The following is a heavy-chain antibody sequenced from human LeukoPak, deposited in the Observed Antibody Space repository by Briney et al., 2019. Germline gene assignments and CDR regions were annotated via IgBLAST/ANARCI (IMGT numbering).Heavy chain of an antibody. CDR3: AKRGDSSGWSQYDY. D-gene: IGHD6-19*01. CDR2: ISGRGGST. Sequence: GGSLRLSCAASGFTFRNYVMSRVRQAPGKGLEWVSTISGRGGSTYYADSVKGRFTISRDNSKNTLHLQMNSLRADDTAVYYCAKRGDSSGWSQYDYWGQGTLVTVSA. J-gene: IGHJ4*02. CDR1: GFTFRNYV. V-gene: IGHV3-23*01.